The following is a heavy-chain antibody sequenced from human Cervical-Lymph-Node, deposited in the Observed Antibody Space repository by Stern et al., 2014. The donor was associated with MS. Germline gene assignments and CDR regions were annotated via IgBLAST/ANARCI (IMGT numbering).Heavy chain of an antibody. Sequence: VQLVQSGAEVKKPGASLKISCKGSGYSFTSYWIGWVRQMPGKGLEWMGIIDPGDSVTRYSPSFQGHGPTSADKSISTAFLHWSSLKASDTAMYYCARPGDDTAKYGLDVWGQGTTVTVSS. CDR3: ARPGDDTAKYGLDV. V-gene: IGHV5-51*03. D-gene: IGHD5-18*01. J-gene: IGHJ6*02. CDR1: GYSFTSYW. CDR2: IDPGDSVT.